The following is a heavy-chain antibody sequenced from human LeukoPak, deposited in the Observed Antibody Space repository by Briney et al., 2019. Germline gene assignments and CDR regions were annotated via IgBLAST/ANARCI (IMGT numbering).Heavy chain of an antibody. CDR3: VRQYRVAAPADY. D-gene: IGHD6-13*01. CDR1: GFTFSNYW. V-gene: IGHV3-74*01. Sequence: PGGSLRLSCAASGFTFSNYWMHWVRQAPGKGLVWLSRINSDGSSTSYADSVKGRFTISRDNAKNTLYVQMNSLRDEDTAVYYCVRQYRVAAPADYWGQGTPVTVSS. J-gene: IGHJ4*02. CDR2: INSDGSST.